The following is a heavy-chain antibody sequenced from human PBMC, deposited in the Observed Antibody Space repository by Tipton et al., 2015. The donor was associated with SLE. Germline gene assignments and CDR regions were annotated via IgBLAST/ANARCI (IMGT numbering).Heavy chain of an antibody. CDR1: GFTFDDYA. CDR2: ISGSGGSK. D-gene: IGHD1-26*01. V-gene: IGHV3-23*01. J-gene: IGHJ4*02. CDR3: ARDGGIVGATYYFDY. Sequence: GSLRLSCAASGFTFDDYAMHWVRQAPGKGLEWVSAISGSGGSKYYADSVKGRFTISRDNSKNTLYLQMNSLRAEDTAVYYCARDGGIVGATYYFDYWGQGTLVTVSS.